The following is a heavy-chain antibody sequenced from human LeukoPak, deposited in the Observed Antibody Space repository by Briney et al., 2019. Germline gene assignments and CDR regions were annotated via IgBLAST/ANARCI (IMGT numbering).Heavy chain of an antibody. D-gene: IGHD3-10*01. J-gene: IGHJ5*02. CDR2: INHSGST. V-gene: IGHV4-34*01. CDR3: ARATYYYGSGSYRRKNWFDP. CDR1: GGSFSGHY. Sequence: KPSETLSLTCAVYGGSFSGHYWSWIRQPPGKGLEWIGEINHSGSTNYNPSLKSRVTISVDTSKNQFSLKLSSVTAADTAVYYCARATYYYGSGSYRRKNWFDPWGQGTLVTVSS.